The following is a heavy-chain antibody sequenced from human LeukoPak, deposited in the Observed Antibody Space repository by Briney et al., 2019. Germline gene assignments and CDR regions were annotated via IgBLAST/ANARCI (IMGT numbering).Heavy chain of an antibody. Sequence: RASVKVSCKASGYTFTGYYMHWVRQAPGQGLEWMGWINPNSGGTNYAQKLQGRVTMTTDTSTSTAYMELRSLRSDDTAVYYCARSDSSGWGAFDYWGQGTLVTVSS. CDR1: GYTFTGYY. CDR2: INPNSGGT. CDR3: ARSDSSGWGAFDY. D-gene: IGHD6-19*01. V-gene: IGHV1-2*02. J-gene: IGHJ4*02.